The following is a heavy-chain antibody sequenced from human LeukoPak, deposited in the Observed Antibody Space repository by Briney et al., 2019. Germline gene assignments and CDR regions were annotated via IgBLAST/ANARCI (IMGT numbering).Heavy chain of an antibody. J-gene: IGHJ6*04. V-gene: IGHV4-59*08. Sequence: SETLSLTCTLSGGSISTYYWSWVRQPPGKGLEWIGYIYYTGSTDYNPSLKSRVTMSVDTSKNQFSLKLSSVTAADTALYYCARHGGLDVWGKGTTVTISS. CDR3: ARHGGLDV. CDR1: GGSISTYY. CDR2: IYYTGST.